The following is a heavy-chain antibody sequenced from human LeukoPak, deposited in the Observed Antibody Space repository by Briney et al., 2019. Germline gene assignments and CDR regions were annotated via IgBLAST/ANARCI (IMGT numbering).Heavy chain of an antibody. V-gene: IGHV3-21*01. J-gene: IGHJ4*02. CDR3: ARDPYSGLFDY. CDR1: GFTFSSYS. CDR2: ISSSTSHI. D-gene: IGHD4-11*01. Sequence: GGSLRLSCAASGFTFSSYSMNWVRQAPGKGLEWASSISSSTSHIHYADSVKGRFTISRDNAKNSLYLQMNSLRAEDTAVYYCARDPYSGLFDYWGQGTLVTVSS.